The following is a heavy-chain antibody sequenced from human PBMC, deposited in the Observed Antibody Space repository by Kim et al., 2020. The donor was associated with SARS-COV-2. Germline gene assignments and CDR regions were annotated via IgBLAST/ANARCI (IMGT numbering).Heavy chain of an antibody. CDR1: GFTFSSYG. CDR3: ARDLSGYSYGYDY. D-gene: IGHD5-18*01. Sequence: GGSLRLSCAASGFTFSSYGMHWVRQAPGKGLEWVAVISYDGSNKYYADSVKGRFTISRDNSKNTLYLQMNSLRAEDTAVYYCARDLSGYSYGYDYWGQGTLVTVSS. V-gene: IGHV3-33*05. J-gene: IGHJ4*02. CDR2: ISYDGSNK.